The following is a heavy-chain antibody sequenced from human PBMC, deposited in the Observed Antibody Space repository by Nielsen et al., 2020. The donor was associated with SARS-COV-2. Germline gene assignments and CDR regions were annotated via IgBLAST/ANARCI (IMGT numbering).Heavy chain of an antibody. CDR1: GYSFTSYA. J-gene: IGHJ4*02. CDR3: ARSRGCSATSCFFDY. V-gene: IGHV1-3*01. D-gene: IGHD2-2*01. CDR2: INVGNGNT. Sequence: ASVKVSCKASGYSFTSYAMHWVWQAPGQRLEWMGWINVGNGNTKYSQKFQGRVTFTRDTSANTAYMELSGLSSEDTAVYYCARSRGCSATSCFFDYWGQGALVTVSS.